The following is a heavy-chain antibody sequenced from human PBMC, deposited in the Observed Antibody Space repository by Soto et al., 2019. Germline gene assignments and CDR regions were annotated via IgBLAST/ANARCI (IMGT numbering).Heavy chain of an antibody. V-gene: IGHV3-30*18. CDR2: ISYDGSNK. Sequence: GGSLRLSCAASGFTFSSYGMHWVRQAPGKGLEWVAVISYDGSNKYYADSVKGRFTISRDNSKNTLYLQMNSLRAEDTAVYYCAKELGDPCSGGSCYLHYYYGMDVWGQGTTVTVSS. CDR3: AKELGDPCSGGSCYLHYYYGMDV. D-gene: IGHD2-15*01. J-gene: IGHJ6*02. CDR1: GFTFSSYG.